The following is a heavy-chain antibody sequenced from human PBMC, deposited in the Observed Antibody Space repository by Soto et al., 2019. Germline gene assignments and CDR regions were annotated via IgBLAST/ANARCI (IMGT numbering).Heavy chain of an antibody. CDR1: GGSFSGYY. D-gene: IGHD3-16*01. J-gene: IGHJ4*02. Sequence: SETLSLTCAVYGGSFSGYYWSWIRQPPGKGLEWIGEINHSGSTNYNPSLKSRVTISVDTSKNQFSLKLSSVTAADTAVYYCARSRRGSSFGYWGQGTLVTVSS. CDR2: INHSGST. CDR3: ARSRRGSSFGY. V-gene: IGHV4-34*01.